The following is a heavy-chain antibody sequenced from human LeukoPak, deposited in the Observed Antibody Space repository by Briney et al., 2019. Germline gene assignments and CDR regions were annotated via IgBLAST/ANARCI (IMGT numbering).Heavy chain of an antibody. Sequence: GASVKVSCKASGYTFTSYAMNWARQAPGQGLEWMGWINTNTGNPTYAQGFTGRFVFSLDTSVSTAYLQISSLKAEDTAVYYCARQGPGYCSSTSCYGVDYWGQGTLVTVSS. D-gene: IGHD2-2*01. V-gene: IGHV7-4-1*02. J-gene: IGHJ4*02. CDR1: GYTFTSYA. CDR2: INTNTGNP. CDR3: ARQGPGYCSSTSCYGVDY.